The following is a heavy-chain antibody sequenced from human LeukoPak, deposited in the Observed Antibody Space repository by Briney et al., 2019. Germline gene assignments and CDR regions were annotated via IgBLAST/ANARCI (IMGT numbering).Heavy chain of an antibody. J-gene: IGHJ5*02. D-gene: IGHD5-18*01. CDR2: INHSGST. CDR1: GGSFSGYY. CDR3: ARRPSKRGYSYGYPRWFDP. Sequence: SETLSLTCAVYGGSFSGYYWSWIRQPPEKGLEWIGEINHSGSTNYNPSLKSRVTISVDTSKNQFSLKLSSVTAADTAVYYCARRPSKRGYSYGYPRWFDPWGQGALVTVSS. V-gene: IGHV4-34*01.